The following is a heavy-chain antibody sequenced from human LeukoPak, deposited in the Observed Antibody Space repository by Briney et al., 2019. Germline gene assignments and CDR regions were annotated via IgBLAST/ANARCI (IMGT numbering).Heavy chain of an antibody. D-gene: IGHD2-2*01. J-gene: IGHJ4*02. CDR1: GFTFSSYW. Sequence: GGSLRLSCVASGFTFSSYWMSWVRQAPGKGLEWVANIKEDGSAKYYVDSVKGRFTISRDNAKNSLYLQMNNLSAEDTAVYYCARDTRWGGEDFGFWGQGTLVTVSS. V-gene: IGHV3-7*04. CDR3: ARDTRWGGEDFGF. CDR2: IKEDGSAK.